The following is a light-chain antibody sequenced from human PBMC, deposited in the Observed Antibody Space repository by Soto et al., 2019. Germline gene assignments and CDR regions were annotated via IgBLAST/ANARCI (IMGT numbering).Light chain of an antibody. CDR3: QQYDYWPPYT. Sequence: EIVMTQSPATRSVSPGERATLSCRASQSVSSNLAWYQQKTGQPPRLLIYGASTRATGIPARFSGSGSVTEFKLAVYSLQSEDFAVYYCQQYDYWPPYTFGQGTKMEIK. CDR1: QSVSSN. J-gene: IGKJ2*01. V-gene: IGKV3-15*01. CDR2: GAS.